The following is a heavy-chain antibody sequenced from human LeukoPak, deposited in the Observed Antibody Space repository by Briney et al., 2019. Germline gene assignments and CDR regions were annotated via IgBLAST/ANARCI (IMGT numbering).Heavy chain of an antibody. J-gene: IGHJ4*02. D-gene: IGHD2-15*01. CDR3: ARDLGYCSGGSCRIFDY. Sequence: ASVKVSCKASGYTFTGYYLHWVRQAPGQGLEWMGWINPNSGATNYARKFQGRGTMTRDTSISAAYMELSSLRADDTAVYYCARDLGYCSGGSCRIFDYWGQGTLVTVSS. V-gene: IGHV1-2*07. CDR2: INPNSGAT. CDR1: GYTFTGYY.